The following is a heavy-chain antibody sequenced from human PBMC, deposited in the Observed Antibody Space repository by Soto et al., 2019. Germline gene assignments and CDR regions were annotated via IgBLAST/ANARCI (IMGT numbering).Heavy chain of an antibody. D-gene: IGHD6-6*01. CDR1: GLTFSGFA. Sequence: QEQLVESGGGVVQPGRSLRLSCAASGLTFSGFALHWVRQAPGKGLEWVAVTWSDGTKKNYADSVKGRFTISRDNSKNAVDLQMNSLRTEDTAVYYCAGDQGLSSSDFDYWGPGTLVTVSS. J-gene: IGHJ4*02. CDR2: TWSDGTKK. V-gene: IGHV3-33*08. CDR3: AGDQGLSSSDFDY.